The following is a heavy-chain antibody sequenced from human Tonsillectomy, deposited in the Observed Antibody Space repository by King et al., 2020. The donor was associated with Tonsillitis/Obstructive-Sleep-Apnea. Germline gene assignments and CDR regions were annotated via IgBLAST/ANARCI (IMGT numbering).Heavy chain of an antibody. V-gene: IGHV1-46*01. Sequence: VQLVESGAEVKKPGASVKVSCKASGYTFTNYYMHWVRQAPGQGLEWMGIINPSGGSTSYAQKFQDRVTMTRDTSTSTVYMELSSLRSEDTAVYYCARGGDTMVRGASGYFQHWGQGTLVTVSS. CDR3: ARGGDTMVRGASGYFQH. CDR2: INPSGGST. D-gene: IGHD3-10*01. J-gene: IGHJ1*01. CDR1: GYTFTNYY.